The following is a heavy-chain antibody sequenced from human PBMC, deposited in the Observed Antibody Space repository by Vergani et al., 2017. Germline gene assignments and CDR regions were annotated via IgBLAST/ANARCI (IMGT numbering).Heavy chain of an antibody. Sequence: QVHLVESGGGVVQPGRPLRLSCVVSGFTSSYYGMHWVRQAPGKGLEWVAVISYDGTQKYYADSVKGRFTISRDNSKSTLYLQMNSLRTEDTAVYYCASLKATTSQNFDYWGQGTLVTVSS. J-gene: IGHJ4*02. CDR2: ISYDGTQK. V-gene: IGHV3-30*03. D-gene: IGHD5-12*01. CDR1: GFTSSYYG. CDR3: ASLKATTSQNFDY.